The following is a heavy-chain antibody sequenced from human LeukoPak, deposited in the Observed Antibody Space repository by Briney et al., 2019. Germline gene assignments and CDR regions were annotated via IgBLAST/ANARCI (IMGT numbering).Heavy chain of an antibody. J-gene: IGHJ4*02. CDR3: VRDFNWAFDY. Sequence: SQTLSLTCATSGDSVSSKSVSWNWVRQSPSRGLEYLGRTRYRATWTTFYSLSLQGRITTNADTSRHQVSLRLNSVTPEDTALYYSVRDFNWAFDYWGQGTLVTVSS. V-gene: IGHV6-1*01. CDR1: GDSVSSKSVS. CDR2: TRYRATWTT. D-gene: IGHD7-27*01.